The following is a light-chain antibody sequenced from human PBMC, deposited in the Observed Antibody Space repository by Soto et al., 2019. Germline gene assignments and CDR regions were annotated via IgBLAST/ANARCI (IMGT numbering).Light chain of an antibody. CDR3: SSFTTSNTWV. V-gene: IGLV2-14*01. J-gene: IGLJ3*02. Sequence: QSALTQPASVSGSPGQSIAISCTGTSSDVGKYSYVSWFQQYPGTAPKLMIYEVINRPSGVSNRFSGSKSGNTASLTISGLQPEDEADYYCSSFTTSNTWVFGGGTKLTVL. CDR2: EVI. CDR1: SSDVGKYSY.